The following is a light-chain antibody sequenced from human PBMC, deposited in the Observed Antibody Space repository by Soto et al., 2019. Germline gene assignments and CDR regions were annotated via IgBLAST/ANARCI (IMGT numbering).Light chain of an antibody. CDR1: QTISNW. V-gene: IGKV1-5*03. CDR3: QQYNSYST. J-gene: IGKJ1*01. CDR2: KAS. Sequence: IQMTQSPSTLSASVGDRVTITCQASQTISNWLAWYQQKPGKAPKLLIYKASTLESGVPSRFSGSGSGTEFTLTISSLQPEDFASYYCQQYNSYSTFGQGTKVDIK.